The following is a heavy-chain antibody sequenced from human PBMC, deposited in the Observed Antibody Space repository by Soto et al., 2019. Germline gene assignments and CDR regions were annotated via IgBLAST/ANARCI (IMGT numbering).Heavy chain of an antibody. CDR1: VGSISSYY. CDR3: ARAIRRYYDDCCNYYSGYYFDS. J-gene: IGHJ4*02. CDR2: IYYSGST. Sequence: PSEPLSLTCTVSVGSISSYYWCWIRQPPGKGLEWIGYIYYSGSTNYNPSLKSRVTISVDTSKNQFSLKLSSVTAADTAVYYCARAIRRYYDDCCNYYSGYYFDSFALGTVVTVSS. V-gene: IGHV4-59*01. D-gene: IGHD3-22*01.